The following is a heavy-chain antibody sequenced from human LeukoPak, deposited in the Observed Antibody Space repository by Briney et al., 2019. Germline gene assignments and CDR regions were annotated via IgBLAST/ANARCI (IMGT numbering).Heavy chain of an antibody. D-gene: IGHD2-15*01. CDR3: ARDGSGNRYYYYGMDV. Sequence: GSLRLSCAASGFTFSSYWMSWVRQAPGKGLEWVANIKEDGSEKYYVDSVKGRFTISRDNAKNSLYLQMNSLRAEDTAVYYCARDGSGNRYYYYGMDVWGQGTTVTVSS. CDR1: GFTFSSYW. CDR2: IKEDGSEK. V-gene: IGHV3-7*04. J-gene: IGHJ6*02.